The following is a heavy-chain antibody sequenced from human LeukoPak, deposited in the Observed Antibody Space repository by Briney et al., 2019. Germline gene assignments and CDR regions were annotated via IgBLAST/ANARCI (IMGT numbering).Heavy chain of an antibody. V-gene: IGHV3-23*01. CDR2: IRVGGET. J-gene: IGHJ4*02. D-gene: IGHD1-7*01. Sequence: PGGSLRLSCAASGFTFSSYAMTWVRQAPGKGLEWVSAIRVGGETHYADSVKGRFTISRDSSENTLYLQMSGLRAEDTAVYYCAKGTRDAGYYLDYWGQGTLVTVSS. CDR3: AKGTRDAGYYLDY. CDR1: GFTFSSYA.